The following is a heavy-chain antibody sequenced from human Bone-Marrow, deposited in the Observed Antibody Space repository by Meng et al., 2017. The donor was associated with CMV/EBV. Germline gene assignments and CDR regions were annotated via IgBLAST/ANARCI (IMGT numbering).Heavy chain of an antibody. CDR3: AKDLLLFGGPNAYFDY. CDR2: IRHDGTNK. J-gene: IGHJ4*02. V-gene: IGHV3-30*02. D-gene: IGHD3-16*01. CDR1: GFRFDDYG. Sequence: GESLKISCAASGFRFDDYGMHWVRQTPGKGLEWVAFIRHDGTNKFYGDSVKGRFTISRDNSENTVYLQMNSLRPEETAVYYCAKDLLLFGGPNAYFDYWGQGTLVTVSS.